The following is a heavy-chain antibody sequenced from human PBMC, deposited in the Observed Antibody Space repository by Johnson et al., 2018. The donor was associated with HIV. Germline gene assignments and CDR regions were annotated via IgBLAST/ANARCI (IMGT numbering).Heavy chain of an antibody. J-gene: IGHJ3*02. CDR3: ARAHLIFPKNAFDI. CDR2: INVDGLER. Sequence: EVLLLESGGGLVQPGGSLRLSCAASGFTFSSFWMTWVRQAPGKGLEWVANINVDGLERYYVDSVKGRFTISRDNVNNSVFLLLNSLRVEDTAVYFCARAHLIFPKNAFDIWGQGTMVTVSS. CDR1: GFTFSSFW. V-gene: IGHV3-7*01. D-gene: IGHD2-8*01.